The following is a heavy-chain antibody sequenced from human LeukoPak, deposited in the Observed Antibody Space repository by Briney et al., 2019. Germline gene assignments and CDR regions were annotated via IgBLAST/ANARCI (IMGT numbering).Heavy chain of an antibody. CDR2: IWYDGSNK. V-gene: IGHV3-33*08. CDR1: GFPFSSYA. Sequence: QPGGSLRLSCSASGFPFSSYAMHWVRQAPGKGLEWVAVIWYDGSNKYYADSVKGRFTISRDNSKNTLYLQMNSLRAEDTAVYYCARDLNIDFWSGTPEYGMDVWGQGTTVTVSS. CDR3: ARDLNIDFWSGTPEYGMDV. D-gene: IGHD3-3*01. J-gene: IGHJ6*02.